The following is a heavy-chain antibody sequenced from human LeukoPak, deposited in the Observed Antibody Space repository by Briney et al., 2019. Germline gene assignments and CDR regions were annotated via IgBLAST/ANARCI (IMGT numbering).Heavy chain of an antibody. J-gene: IGHJ5*02. CDR1: GYSISSGYY. D-gene: IGHD5/OR15-5a*01. CDR3: ATSDTVSTYNWFDP. CDR2: IYHSGST. V-gene: IGHV4-38-2*02. Sequence: SETLSLTCTVSGYSISSGYYWGWIRQPPGKGLEWIGSIYHSGSTYYNPSLKSRVTISVDTSNNQFSLHLTSLTAADTAVYYCATSDTVSTYNWFDPWGLGTLVTVS.